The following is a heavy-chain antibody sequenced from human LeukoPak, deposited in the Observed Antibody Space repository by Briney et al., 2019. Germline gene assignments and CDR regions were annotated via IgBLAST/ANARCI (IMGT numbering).Heavy chain of an antibody. V-gene: IGHV1-46*01. CDR2: INPSGGST. D-gene: IGHD5-12*01. CDR1: GYTFTSYY. CDR3: ARAPGGYGTPDRNEIDY. Sequence: ASVKVSCKASGYTFTSYYMHWVRQAPGQGLEWMGIINPSGGSTSYAQKFQGRVTMTRDTSTSTVYMELSSLRSEDTAVYYCARAPGGYGTPDRNEIDYWGQGTLVTVSS. J-gene: IGHJ4*02.